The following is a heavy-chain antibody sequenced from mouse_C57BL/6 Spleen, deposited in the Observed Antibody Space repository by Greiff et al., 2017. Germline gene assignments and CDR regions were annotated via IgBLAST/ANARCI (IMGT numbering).Heavy chain of an antibody. V-gene: IGHV1-82*01. D-gene: IGHD2-3*01. CDR1: GYAFSSSW. CDR3: AREAGWLLRFAY. J-gene: IGHJ3*01. CDR2: IYPGDGDT. Sequence: QVQLKQSGPELVKPGASVKISCKASGYAFSSSWMNWVKQRPGKGLEWIGRIYPGDGDTNYNGKFKGKATLTADKSSSTAYMQLSSLTSEDSAVYFCAREAGWLLRFAYWGQGTLVTVSA.